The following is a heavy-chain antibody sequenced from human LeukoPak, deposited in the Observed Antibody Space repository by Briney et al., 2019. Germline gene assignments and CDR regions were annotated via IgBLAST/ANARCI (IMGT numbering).Heavy chain of an antibody. CDR3: ARARRGDGYKFPSAFDI. CDR2: IYYSGST. CDR1: GGSISSSSYY. J-gene: IGHJ3*02. V-gene: IGHV4-39*07. Sequence: KPSETLSLTCTVSGGSISSSSYYWGWIRQPPGKGLEWIGSIYYSGSTYYNPSLKSRVTISVDTSKNQFSLKLSSVTAADTAVYYCARARRGDGYKFPSAFDIWGQGTMVTVSS. D-gene: IGHD5-24*01.